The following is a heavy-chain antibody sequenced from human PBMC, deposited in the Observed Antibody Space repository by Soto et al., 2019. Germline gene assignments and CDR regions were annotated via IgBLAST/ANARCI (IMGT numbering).Heavy chain of an antibody. D-gene: IGHD2-8*01. J-gene: IGHJ5*02. CDR2: ISGSGSST. V-gene: IGHV3-23*01. CDR1: GFTFSSYA. Sequence: EVQLSESGGGLVQPGGSLRLSCAASGFTFSSYAMSWVRQAPGKGLEWVSGISGSGSSTYYADSVKGRFTISRDNCKKTLYLQMNSLRAEDPAIYYCAKDPKSTIRFNWFDPWGQGTLVTVSS. CDR3: AKDPKSTIRFNWFDP.